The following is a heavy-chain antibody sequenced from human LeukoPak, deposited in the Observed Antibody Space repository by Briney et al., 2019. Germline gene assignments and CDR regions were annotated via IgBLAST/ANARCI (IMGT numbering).Heavy chain of an antibody. D-gene: IGHD3-10*01. CDR1: GGSFSGYY. CDR2: INHSGST. J-gene: IGHJ5*02. V-gene: IGHV4-34*01. CDR3: ARGQTYYYGSGGYRSNNWFDP. Sequence: SETLSLTCAVYGGSFSGYYWSWIRQPPGKGLEWIGEINHSGSTNYNPSLKSRVTTSVDTSKNQFSLKLSSVTAADTAVYYCARGQTYYYGSGGYRSNNWFDPWGQGTLVTVSS.